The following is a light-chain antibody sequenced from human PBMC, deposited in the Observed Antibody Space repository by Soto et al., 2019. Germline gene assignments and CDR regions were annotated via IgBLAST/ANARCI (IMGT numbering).Light chain of an antibody. CDR3: QQTYSTPHT. CDR1: QTITTY. CDR2: AAI. Sequence: DIQMTQSPSSLSASVGDRVTITCRASQTITTYLNWYQHKPGKAPKLLIYAAISLQSGVPSRLSGSGSGTDFTLTSSSLQPEDFATYYCQQTYSTPHTFGQGTKVDIK. J-gene: IGKJ2*01. V-gene: IGKV1-39*01.